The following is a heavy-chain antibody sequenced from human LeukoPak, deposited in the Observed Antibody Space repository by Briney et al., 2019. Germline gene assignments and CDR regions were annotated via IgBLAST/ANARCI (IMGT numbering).Heavy chain of an antibody. CDR3: ARGHRDYDILTGYYYNY. CDR2: INHSGST. CDR1: GGSFSGYY. J-gene: IGHJ4*02. D-gene: IGHD3-9*01. V-gene: IGHV4-34*01. Sequence: SETLSLTCAVYGGSFSGYYWSWIRQPPGKGLEWIGEINHSGSTNYNPSLKSRVTISVDTSKNQFSLKPSSVTAADTAVYYCARGHRDYDILTGYYYNYWGQGTLVTVSS.